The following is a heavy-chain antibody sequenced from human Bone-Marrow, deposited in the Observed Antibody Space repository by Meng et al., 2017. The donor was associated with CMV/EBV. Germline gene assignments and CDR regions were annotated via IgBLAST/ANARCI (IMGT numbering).Heavy chain of an antibody. CDR3: STGSLFLLSPFSS. CDR2: ISGSGTST. J-gene: IGHJ5*02. CDR1: LFTRRSYT. V-gene: IGHV3-23*01. D-gene: IGHD2/OR15-2a*01. Sequence: CAASLFTRRSYTMDWVRQAPGKGLEWVSSISGSGTSTYYADSVKGRFLTSRSPSLPPLPLPLPLLLSSPPPPSSSSTGSLFLLSPFSSWGQGTLVTVSS.